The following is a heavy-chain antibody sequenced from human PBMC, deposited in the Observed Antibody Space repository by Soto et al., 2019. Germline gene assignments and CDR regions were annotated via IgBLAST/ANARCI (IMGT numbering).Heavy chain of an antibody. J-gene: IGHJ4*02. V-gene: IGHV1-18*01. Sequence: ASVKVSCKASGYTFTSYGISWVRQAPGQGLEWMGWISAYNGNTNYAQKLQGRVTMTTDTSTSTAYMELRSLRSDDTAVYYCARDLGVVPAATPYYFDYWGQGTLVTVSS. CDR3: ARDLGVVPAATPYYFDY. CDR2: ISAYNGNT. CDR1: GYTFTSYG. D-gene: IGHD2-2*01.